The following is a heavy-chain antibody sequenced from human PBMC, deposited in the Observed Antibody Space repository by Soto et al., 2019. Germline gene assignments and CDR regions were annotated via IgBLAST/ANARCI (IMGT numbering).Heavy chain of an antibody. CDR3: ATEMYYYDSSGYRPFDC. CDR2: FDPEDGET. D-gene: IGHD3-22*01. Sequence: ASVKVSCKVSGYTLTELSMHWVRQAPGKGLEWMGGFDPEDGETIYAQKFQGRVTMTEDTSTDTAYMELSSLRSEDTAVYYCATEMYYYDSSGYRPFDCWGQGTLVTVSS. V-gene: IGHV1-24*01. J-gene: IGHJ4*02. CDR1: GYTLTELS.